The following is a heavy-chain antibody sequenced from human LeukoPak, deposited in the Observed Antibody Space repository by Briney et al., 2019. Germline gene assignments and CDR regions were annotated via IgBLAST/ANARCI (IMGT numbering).Heavy chain of an antibody. Sequence: GGSPRLSCAASGFAFSSFAMYWVRQAPGKGLEYVSAISSGGLDTYYADSVKGRFTISRDNSKNTLFLQMGSLRPEDMAVYYCARRERYNYHLDYWGQGTLVTVSS. D-gene: IGHD5-18*01. J-gene: IGHJ4*02. CDR2: ISSGGLDT. V-gene: IGHV3-64*02. CDR3: ARRERYNYHLDY. CDR1: GFAFSSFA.